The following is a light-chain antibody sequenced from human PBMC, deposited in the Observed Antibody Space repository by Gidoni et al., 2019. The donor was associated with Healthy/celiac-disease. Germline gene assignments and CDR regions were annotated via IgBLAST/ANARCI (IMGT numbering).Light chain of an antibody. Sequence: IQMTPSPSSLSASVGDRVTIPCRASQSISSYLNWYQQKPGKAPKLLIYAASSLQSGVPSRFGGSGSGTDFTLTISSLQPEDFATYYCQQSYSTPLTFGGGTKVEIK. CDR2: AAS. V-gene: IGKV1-39*01. CDR1: QSISSY. CDR3: QQSYSTPLT. J-gene: IGKJ4*01.